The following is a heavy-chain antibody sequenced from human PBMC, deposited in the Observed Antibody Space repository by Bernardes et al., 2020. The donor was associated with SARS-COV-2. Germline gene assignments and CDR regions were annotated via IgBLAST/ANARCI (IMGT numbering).Heavy chain of an antibody. CDR2: IDSSGIT. Sequence: WETLSLTCTVSGGTISSSSNYWGWIRQPPGRGLEWIGRIDSSGITYYNPSVKSRVTISVDTSKNQFFLKLSSVTAADTAVYYCARHQMIAVVLPNWFDPWSQATLVTVSS. J-gene: IGHJ5*02. D-gene: IGHD3-22*01. V-gene: IGHV4-39*01. CDR3: ARHQMIAVVLPNWFDP. CDR1: GGTISSSSNY.